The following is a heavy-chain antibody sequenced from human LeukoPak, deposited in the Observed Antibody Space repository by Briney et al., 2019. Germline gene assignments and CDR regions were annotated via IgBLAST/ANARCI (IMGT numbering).Heavy chain of an antibody. D-gene: IGHD3-10*01. CDR3: AREGYYGSGSPPSLYFDY. V-gene: IGHV3-30-3*01. J-gene: IGHJ4*02. CDR1: GFTFRNYV. CDR2: TSSDLNVK. Sequence: GGSLRLSCAASGFTFRNYVIHWVRQAPGKGLEWVAVTSSDLNVKLYADSVKGRFTISRDNSRSTLYLQMSSLRPEDTAIYYCAREGYYGSGSPPSLYFDYWGQGTLVTVSS.